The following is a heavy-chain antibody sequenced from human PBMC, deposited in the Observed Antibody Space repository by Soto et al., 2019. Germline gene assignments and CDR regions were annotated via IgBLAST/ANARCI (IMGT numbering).Heavy chain of an antibody. V-gene: IGHV4-31*03. CDR1: GGSVSSGAYY. D-gene: IGHD5-12*01. Sequence: SETLSLTCTGPGGSVSSGAYYWTWIRQRPGKGLEWIGYIYYSGSTYYSPSLKSRLSISLDTSKNQFSLRLSSVTAADTAMYYCARARLRAVYAFDIWGQGTMVTVSS. CDR2: IYYSGST. J-gene: IGHJ3*02. CDR3: ARARLRAVYAFDI.